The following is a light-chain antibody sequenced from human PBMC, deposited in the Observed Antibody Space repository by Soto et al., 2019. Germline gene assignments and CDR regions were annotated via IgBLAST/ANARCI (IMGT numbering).Light chain of an antibody. J-gene: IGKJ4*01. Sequence: EIVLTQSPGTLSLSPGEGATISCRASQSTSSSYLVWYQQKPVQALRLLIYVASSGATGIPDRFSGSGSGTYFSLNISRLEPEDVAIYYCHLYVGSSLTFGRGTKLEVE. CDR3: HLYVGSSLT. V-gene: IGKV3-20*01. CDR2: VAS. CDR1: QSTSSSY.